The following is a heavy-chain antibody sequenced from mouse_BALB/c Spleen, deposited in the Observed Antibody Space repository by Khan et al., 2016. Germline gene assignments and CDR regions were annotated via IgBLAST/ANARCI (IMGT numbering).Heavy chain of an antibody. CDR3: ARTPTAYYTMDY. CDR1: GYSITSDYA. J-gene: IGHJ4*01. V-gene: IGHV3-2*02. D-gene: IGHD1-2*01. Sequence: EVQLQESGPGLVKPSQSLSLTCPVTGYSITSDYAWNWIRQFPGNKLEWMGYISYSGSTRYYPSLKSRISFTRDTSKKQFFLQLNSVTTEDTETYYCARTPTAYYTMDYWGQGTSVTVSS. CDR2: ISYSGST.